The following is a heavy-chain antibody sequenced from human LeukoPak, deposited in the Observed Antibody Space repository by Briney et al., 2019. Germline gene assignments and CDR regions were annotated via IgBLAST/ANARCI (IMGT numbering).Heavy chain of an antibody. J-gene: IGHJ4*02. V-gene: IGHV4-59*01. CDR3: ASRKLGNDY. Sequence: PSETLSLTCTISGGSISDYYWSWIRQSPGKGLEWIGYIYHTGSTSYSPSLKSRVTISADTSQNQFSLKLSSVTAADTAVYYCASRKLGNDYWGQGTLVTVSS. CDR1: GGSISDYY. CDR2: IYHTGST. D-gene: IGHD7-27*01.